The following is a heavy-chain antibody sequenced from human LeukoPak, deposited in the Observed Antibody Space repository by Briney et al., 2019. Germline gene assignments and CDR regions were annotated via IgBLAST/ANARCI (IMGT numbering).Heavy chain of an antibody. Sequence: GGSLRLSCVASGFTFSSYAMSWVRQAPGKGLEWVSAISGSGGSTYYADSVKGRFTISRDNSKNTLYLQMNSLRAEDTAVYYCANKYQLLCCPFDYWGQGTLVTVSS. CDR3: ANKYQLLCCPFDY. CDR2: ISGSGGST. J-gene: IGHJ4*02. CDR1: GFTFSSYA. D-gene: IGHD2-2*01. V-gene: IGHV3-23*01.